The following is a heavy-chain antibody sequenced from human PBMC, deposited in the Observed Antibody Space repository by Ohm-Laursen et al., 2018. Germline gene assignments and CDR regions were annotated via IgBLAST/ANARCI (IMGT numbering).Heavy chain of an antibody. Sequence: SLRLSCAASGFTFSSYGMHWVRQAPGKGLEWVAVIWYDGSNKYYADSVKGRFTISRDNSKNTLYLQMNSLRAEDTAVYYCAREYMTTVVTYFYYYGMDVWGQGTTVTVSS. J-gene: IGHJ6*02. CDR1: GFTFSSYG. CDR3: AREYMTTVVTYFYYYGMDV. CDR2: IWYDGSNK. V-gene: IGHV3-33*01. D-gene: IGHD4-23*01.